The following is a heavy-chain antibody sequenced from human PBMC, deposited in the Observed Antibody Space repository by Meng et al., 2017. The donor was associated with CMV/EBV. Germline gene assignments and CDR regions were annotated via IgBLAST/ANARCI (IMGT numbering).Heavy chain of an antibody. CDR1: GFTFSRYW. Sequence: VQLVESGGGLVHPGVSLRLSCADSGFTFSRYWMHWVRQVPGKGLVWVSRLNEDGTFTSYADSVKGRFTISRDNAKNTLYLQMNSLRVDDSGVYYCGRDLTGERDQWGQGTLVTVSS. D-gene: IGHD7-27*01. J-gene: IGHJ4*02. V-gene: IGHV3-74*03. CDR2: LNEDGTFT. CDR3: GRDLTGERDQ.